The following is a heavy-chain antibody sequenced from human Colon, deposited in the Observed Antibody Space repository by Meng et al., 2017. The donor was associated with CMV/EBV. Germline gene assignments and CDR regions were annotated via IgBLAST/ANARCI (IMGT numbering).Heavy chain of an antibody. V-gene: IGHV3-21*01. CDR3: VILQGYSSVLGLDY. CDR2: ISSSSSYI. Sequence: GESLKISCAASGFMFSTYNMNWVRQAPGKGLEWVASISSSSSYIYYADLVKGRFTISRDNAKNSLFLQMSSLRVEDTAVYYCVILQGYSSVLGLDYWGQGTLVTVSS. D-gene: IGHD6-25*01. CDR1: GFMFSTYN. J-gene: IGHJ4*02.